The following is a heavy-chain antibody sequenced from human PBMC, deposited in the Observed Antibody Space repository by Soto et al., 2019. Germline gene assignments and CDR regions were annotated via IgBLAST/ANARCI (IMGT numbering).Heavy chain of an antibody. D-gene: IGHD2-15*01. CDR2: IYYSGST. CDR3: ARASSCGSYFFDD. CDR1: SGSIISGDYY. Sequence: QVQLQESGPGLVKPSQTLSLTCTVSSGSIISGDYYWNWIRQRPGKGLEWIGYIYYSGSTYYNPSLKSRTTNSGDTSKSQFSLQLSSVDASDTDGYYCARASSCGSYFFDDWGQGTLDTVSS. J-gene: IGHJ4*02. V-gene: IGHV4-30-4*01.